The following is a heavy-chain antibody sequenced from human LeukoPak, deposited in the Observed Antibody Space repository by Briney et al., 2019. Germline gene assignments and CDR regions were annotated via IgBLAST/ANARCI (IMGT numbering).Heavy chain of an antibody. Sequence: ASVKVSCKASGYTFTTYHMHWVRQAPRKGLEWMGTIDPSGGRTAYAQKFQGRVTVTSDTSTSTVYMELSSLRSEDTAVYYCARPAPTGVDAFDTWGQGTLVTVSS. CDR1: GYTFTTYH. CDR3: ARPAPTGVDAFDT. V-gene: IGHV1-46*01. J-gene: IGHJ3*02. D-gene: IGHD3-10*01. CDR2: IDPSGGRT.